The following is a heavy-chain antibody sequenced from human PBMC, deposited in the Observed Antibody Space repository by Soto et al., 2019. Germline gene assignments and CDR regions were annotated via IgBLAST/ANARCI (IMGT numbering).Heavy chain of an antibody. CDR1: GFTVSSFS. V-gene: IGHV3-23*01. J-gene: IGHJ4*02. Sequence: GGSLSLSCAAAGFTVSSFSMSWVRQAPGKGLEWVSAIRGSGGSTYYADSVKGRFTISRDNSKNTMYLQMNSLRAEDTAVYYCAKDYPFDYWRQGTLVTVS. CDR2: IRGSGGST. CDR3: AKDYPFDY.